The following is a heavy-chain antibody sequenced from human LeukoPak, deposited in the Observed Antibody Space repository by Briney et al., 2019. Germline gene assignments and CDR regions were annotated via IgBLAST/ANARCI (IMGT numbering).Heavy chain of an antibody. D-gene: IGHD5-18*01. CDR2: ISSSSSYI. CDR1: GFTFSDYY. Sequence: GGSLRLSCAASGFTFSDYYINWIRQAPGKGLEWVSSISSSSSYIYYADSVKGRFTISRDNAKNSLYLQMNSLRAEDTAVYYCASVDVSWIQLWPTSAFDIWGQGTMVTVSS. CDR3: ASVDVSWIQLWPTSAFDI. V-gene: IGHV3-21*01. J-gene: IGHJ3*02.